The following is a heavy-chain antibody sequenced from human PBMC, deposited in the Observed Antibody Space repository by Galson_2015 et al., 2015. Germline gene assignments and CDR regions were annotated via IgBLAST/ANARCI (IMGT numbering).Heavy chain of an antibody. Sequence: TLSLTCTVSGGSISSGGYYWSWIRQHPGKGLEWIGYIYYSGSTYYNPSLKSRVTISVDTSKNQFSLKLSSVTAADTAVYYCARAVRIFGVVEDYWGQGTLVTVSS. V-gene: IGHV4-31*03. CDR1: GGSISSGGYY. J-gene: IGHJ4*02. D-gene: IGHD3-3*01. CDR2: IYYSGST. CDR3: ARAVRIFGVVEDY.